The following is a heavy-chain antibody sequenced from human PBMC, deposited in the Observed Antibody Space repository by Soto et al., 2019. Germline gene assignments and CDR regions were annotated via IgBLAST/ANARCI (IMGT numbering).Heavy chain of an antibody. D-gene: IGHD1-26*01. Sequence: ASVKVSCKTSGYTYRIHGITWVRQAPGQGLEWMGWISAYNHDTRYAQRFQGRLSMATDTSTSTAYMELRSLTSDDTAVYYCARREIQGPIDYWGQGTLVTVSS. V-gene: IGHV1-18*01. CDR3: ARREIQGPIDY. CDR1: GYTYRIHG. J-gene: IGHJ4*02. CDR2: ISAYNHDT.